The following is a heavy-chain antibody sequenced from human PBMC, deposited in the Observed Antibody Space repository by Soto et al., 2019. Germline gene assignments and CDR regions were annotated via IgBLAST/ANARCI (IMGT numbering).Heavy chain of an antibody. Sequence: QVQLVQSGAEVKKPGASVKVSCKASGYTFTSYGISWVRQAPGQGLEWMGWIGAYNGNTNYAQKLQGRVTMTTDTSTSTAYMELRSLRSDDTAVYYCARSAGRARPYYYYGMDVWGQGTTVTVSS. CDR2: IGAYNGNT. J-gene: IGHJ6*02. CDR3: ARSAGRARPYYYYGMDV. D-gene: IGHD6-6*01. CDR1: GYTFTSYG. V-gene: IGHV1-18*01.